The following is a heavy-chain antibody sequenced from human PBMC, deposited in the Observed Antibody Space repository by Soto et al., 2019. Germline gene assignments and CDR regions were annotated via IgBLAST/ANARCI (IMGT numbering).Heavy chain of an antibody. V-gene: IGHV4-34*01. J-gene: IGHJ6*03. Sequence: SETLSLTCAVYGGSFSGYYWSWIRQPPGKGLEWIGEINHSGSTNYNPSLKSRVTISVDTSKNQFSLKLSSVTAADTAVYYCARHRTAEVGGSGSYPPTDYYYYYMDVWGKGTTVTVSS. CDR3: ARHRTAEVGGSGSYPPTDYYYYYMDV. CDR1: GGSFSGYY. D-gene: IGHD3-10*01. CDR2: INHSGST.